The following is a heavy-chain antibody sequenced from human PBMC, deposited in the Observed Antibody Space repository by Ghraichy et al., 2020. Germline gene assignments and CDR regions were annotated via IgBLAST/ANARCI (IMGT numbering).Heavy chain of an antibody. CDR3: ARLGTTDICGSRGCYSGGFDP. Sequence: SETLSLTCIVSGDSINDTPYYWDWIRQPPGKGLEWIGSIYSTGTTYYSPSLESRVIIYVDTSKNRFFLNLKSVTAADTAVYYCARLGTTDICGSRGCYSGGFDPWGQGALVTVSS. J-gene: IGHJ5*02. D-gene: IGHD2-2*02. CDR1: GDSINDTPYY. V-gene: IGHV4-39*01. CDR2: IYSTGTT.